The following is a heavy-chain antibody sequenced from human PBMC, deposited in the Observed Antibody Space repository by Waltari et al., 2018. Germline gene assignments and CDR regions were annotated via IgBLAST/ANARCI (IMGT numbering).Heavy chain of an antibody. J-gene: IGHJ4*02. D-gene: IGHD3-22*01. CDR1: GYTFTSYA. Sequence: QVQLVQSGAEVKKPGASVKVSCKASGYTFTSYAMHWVRQAPGQRLEWMGWINAGNGNTKYSQKFQGRVTITRDTSASTAYMELSSLRSEDTAVYYCARVWDSSGYYFSGYWGQGTLVTVSS. V-gene: IGHV1-3*01. CDR3: ARVWDSSGYYFSGY. CDR2: INAGNGNT.